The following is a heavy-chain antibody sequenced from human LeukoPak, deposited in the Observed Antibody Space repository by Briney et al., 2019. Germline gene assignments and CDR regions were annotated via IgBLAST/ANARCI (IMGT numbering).Heavy chain of an antibody. J-gene: IGHJ4*02. D-gene: IGHD6-19*01. CDR3: ARVLLGIGVAGTRRGRYFDY. CDR1: GYTFTTYG. V-gene: IGHV1-18*01. Sequence: GASVKVSCKASGYTFTTYGISWVRQAPAQGLEWMGWISVYNGNTNYAQKVQGRVTMTTDTSTSTAYMELRSLTSDDTAVYYCARVLLGIGVAGTRRGRYFDYWGQGTLVTVSS. CDR2: ISVYNGNT.